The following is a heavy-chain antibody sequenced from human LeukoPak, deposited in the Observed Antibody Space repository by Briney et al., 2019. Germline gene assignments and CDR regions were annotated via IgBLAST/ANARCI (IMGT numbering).Heavy chain of an antibody. CDR1: GFTFSSYG. D-gene: IGHD2-2*01. CDR3: AKDRLEYQLVPYYYGMDV. V-gene: IGHV3-30*18. J-gene: IGHJ6*04. CDR2: ISYDGSNK. Sequence: WGSLRLSCAASGFTFSSYGMHWVRQAPGKGLEWVAVISYDGSNKYYADSVKGRFTISRDNSKNTLYLQMNSLRAEDTAVYYCAKDRLEYQLVPYYYGMDVWGKGTTVTVSS.